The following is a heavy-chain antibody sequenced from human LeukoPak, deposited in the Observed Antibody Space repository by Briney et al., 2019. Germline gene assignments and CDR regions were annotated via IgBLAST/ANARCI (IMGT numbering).Heavy chain of an antibody. V-gene: IGHV3-74*01. Sequence: GGSLRLSCAVSGFTFSSYWMHWVRQAPGKGLVWVSRIDRDGSRINYADSVKGRFTISRDNAKNSLYLQMNSLRDEDTAVYYCARDLSVWSGSHRGYWGQGTLVTVSS. CDR2: IDRDGSRI. CDR1: GFTFSSYW. D-gene: IGHD3-3*01. J-gene: IGHJ4*02. CDR3: ARDLSVWSGSHRGY.